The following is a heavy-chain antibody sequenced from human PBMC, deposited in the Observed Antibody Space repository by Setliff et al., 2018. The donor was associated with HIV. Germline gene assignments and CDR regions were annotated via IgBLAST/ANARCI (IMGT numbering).Heavy chain of an antibody. V-gene: IGHV4-39*02. D-gene: IGHD2-15*01. CDR3: ARRGRGAFPYYSIDY. CDR1: GGSSISSSYY. Sequence: KTSETLSLTCTVSGGSSISSSYYWVWIRQPPGKGLEWIGDVYYSGVTYYNASLKSRVTMSIDRSKNHFSLTMASVTAADTAVYYCARRGRGAFPYYSIDYWGQGILVTSPQ. J-gene: IGHJ4*02. CDR2: VYYSGVT.